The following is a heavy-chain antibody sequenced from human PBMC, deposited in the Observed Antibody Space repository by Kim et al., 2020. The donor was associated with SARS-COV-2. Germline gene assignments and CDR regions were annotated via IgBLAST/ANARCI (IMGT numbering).Heavy chain of an antibody. CDR1: GGSISSYY. D-gene: IGHD3-16*01. CDR2: IYYSGST. V-gene: IGHV4-59*12. CDR3: ARDTRFQL. J-gene: IGHJ1*01. Sequence: SETLSLTCTVSGGSISSYYWNWIRQSPGKGLEWIGYIYYSGSTNYNPSLKSRVTISVDTSKNQFSLKLGSVTAADTAVYYCARDTRFQLWGQGTLVTVSS.